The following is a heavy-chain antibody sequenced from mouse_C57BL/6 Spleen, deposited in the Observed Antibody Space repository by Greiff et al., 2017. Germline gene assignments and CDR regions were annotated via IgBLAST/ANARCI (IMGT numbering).Heavy chain of an antibody. CDR2: IYPGSGST. D-gene: IGHD4-1*02. J-gene: IGHJ1*03. Sequence: QVQLKQPGAELVKPGASVKMSCKASGYTFTSYWITWVKQRPGKGLEWIGDIYPGSGSTNYNEKFKSKATLTVDTSSSTAYMQLSSLTSEDSAVYYCARSTGSYWYFDVWGTGTTVTVSS. CDR3: ARSTGSYWYFDV. V-gene: IGHV1-55*01. CDR1: GYTFTSYW.